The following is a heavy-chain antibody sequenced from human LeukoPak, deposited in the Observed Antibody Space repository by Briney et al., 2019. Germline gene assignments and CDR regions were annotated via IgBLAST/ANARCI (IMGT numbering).Heavy chain of an antibody. CDR2: ISSSSSYI. CDR3: ARGGSSSSFFDY. D-gene: IGHD6-6*01. J-gene: IGHJ4*02. V-gene: IGHV3-21*01. Sequence: GGSLRLPCAASGVTFSSYSMNWVRQAPGKGLEWVSSISSSSSYIYYADSVKGRFTISRDNAKNSLYLQMNSLRAEDTAVYYCARGGSSSSFFDYWGQGTLVTVSS. CDR1: GVTFSSYS.